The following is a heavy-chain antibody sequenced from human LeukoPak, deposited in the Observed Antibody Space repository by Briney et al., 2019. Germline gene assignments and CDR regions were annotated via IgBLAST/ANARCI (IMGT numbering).Heavy chain of an antibody. CDR3: ARVVWAAAVFGGYLGGWYFDL. CDR2: INPSDDST. D-gene: IGHD6-13*01. V-gene: IGHV1-46*02. J-gene: IGHJ2*01. CDR1: GYTFNSSY. Sequence: GASVKVSCKASGYTFNSSYMHWVRQAPGQGLEWMGIINPSDDSTRYAQKFQGRVTMTKDTSTNTVYMHLSSLSSDDTAVYYCARVVWAAAVFGGYLGGWYFDLWGRGTLVTVSS.